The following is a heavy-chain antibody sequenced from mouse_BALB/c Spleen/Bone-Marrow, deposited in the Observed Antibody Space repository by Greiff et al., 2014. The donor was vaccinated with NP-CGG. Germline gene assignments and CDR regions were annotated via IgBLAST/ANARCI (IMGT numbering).Heavy chain of an antibody. J-gene: IGHJ3*01. Sequence: EVMLVESGGGLVQPGGSLKLSCAASGFDLSGYWMTWVRQAPGKGLEWIGEINPDSRTINYKPSLKEKFIMSRDNAKNTLYLQMSKVRSEDTALYYCARNGYYGWINYWGQGTLVTVSA. CDR1: GFDLSGYW. D-gene: IGHD2-3*01. CDR3: ARNGYYGWINY. V-gene: IGHV4-1*02. CDR2: INPDSRTI.